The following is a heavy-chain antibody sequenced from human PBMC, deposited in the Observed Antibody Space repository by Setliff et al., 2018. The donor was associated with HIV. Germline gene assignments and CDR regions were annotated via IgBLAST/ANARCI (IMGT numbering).Heavy chain of an antibody. CDR2: ISENRLRT. CDR1: GYSLTDLS. Sequence: ASVKVSCKVSGYSLTDLSIHWVRQAPGQGLEWMGWISENRLRTHYAQKFQGRVSVTTDTSTTTAYMELRSLISDDTAVYYCVRDSSWIVDSWGQGTLVTVSS. V-gene: IGHV1-18*01. J-gene: IGHJ4*02. CDR3: VRDSSWIVDS. D-gene: IGHD2-2*03.